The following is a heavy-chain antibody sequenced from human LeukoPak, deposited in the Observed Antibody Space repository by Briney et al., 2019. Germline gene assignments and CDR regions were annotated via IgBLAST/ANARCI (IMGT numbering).Heavy chain of an antibody. CDR2: IYYSGST. D-gene: IGHD3-3*01. CDR1: GFTVSSNY. V-gene: IGHV4-31*02. CDR3: ARDRSGYSDY. J-gene: IGHJ4*02. Sequence: LRLSCAASGFTVSSNYMSWIRQHPGKGLEWIGYIYYSGSTYYNPSLKSRVTISVDTSKNQFSLKPSSVTAADTAVYYCARDRSGYSDYWGQGTLVTVSS.